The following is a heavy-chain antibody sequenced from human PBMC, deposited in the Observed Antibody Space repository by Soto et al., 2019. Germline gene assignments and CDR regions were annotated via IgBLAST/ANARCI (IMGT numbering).Heavy chain of an antibody. J-gene: IGHJ3*01. Sequence: EVQLVESGGGLVQPGGSLRLSCAASGFTFRTYWMHWVRQVPGKGLVWVSCVNGDESYTSYADSVKGRFTISRDNTKNTVSLQMNSLRAEDTALYYCARVVDHSYDSADYALDAFDVWGQGTMVTVSS. D-gene: IGHD3-22*01. CDR1: GFTFRTYW. CDR3: ARVVDHSYDSADYALDAFDV. CDR2: VNGDESYT. V-gene: IGHV3-74*01.